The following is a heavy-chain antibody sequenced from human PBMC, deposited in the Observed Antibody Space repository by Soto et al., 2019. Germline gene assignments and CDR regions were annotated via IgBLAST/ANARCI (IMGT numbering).Heavy chain of an antibody. V-gene: IGHV1-18*01. J-gene: IGHJ6*02. D-gene: IGHD3-3*01. CDR2: ISAYNGNT. CDR1: GYTFTSYG. CDR3: ARLYAFWSGYKGNSYYGMDV. Sequence: QVQLVQSGAEVKKPGASVKVSCKASGYTFTSYGISWVRQAPGQGLEWMGWISAYNGNTNYAQKLQGRVTMTTDTSTSTAYMELRSLRSDDTAVYYCARLYAFWSGYKGNSYYGMDVWGQGTTVTVSS.